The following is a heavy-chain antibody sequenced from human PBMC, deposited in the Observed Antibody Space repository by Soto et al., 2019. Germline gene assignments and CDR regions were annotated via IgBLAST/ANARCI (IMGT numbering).Heavy chain of an antibody. D-gene: IGHD3-10*01. CDR2: INNGGSS. CDR1: GGSFSGYY. CDR3: ARGRGDGYNQNWYFDL. V-gene: IGHV4-34*01. J-gene: IGHJ2*01. Sequence: QVHLQPWGAGLLKPSETLSLTCAVYGGSFSGYYWSWIRQPPGKGLEWIGEINNGGSSNYNPSLKSRCSMTVGTSNNQFTQKLTSVTAANTALYYCARGRGDGYNQNWYFDLWGRGTLVTVSS.